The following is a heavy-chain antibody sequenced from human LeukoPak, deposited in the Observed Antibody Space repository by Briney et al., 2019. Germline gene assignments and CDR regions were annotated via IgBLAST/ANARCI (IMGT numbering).Heavy chain of an antibody. J-gene: IGHJ5*02. Sequence: LSLTCTVSGGSISSYYWSWIRQPPGKGLEWVSGISWNSGSIGYADSVKGRFTISRDNAKNSLYLQMNSLRAEDTALYYCAKDIGLQPGGWFDPWGQGTLVTVSS. D-gene: IGHD5-18*01. CDR2: ISWNSGSI. CDR3: AKDIGLQPGGWFDP. V-gene: IGHV3-9*01. CDR1: GGSISSYY.